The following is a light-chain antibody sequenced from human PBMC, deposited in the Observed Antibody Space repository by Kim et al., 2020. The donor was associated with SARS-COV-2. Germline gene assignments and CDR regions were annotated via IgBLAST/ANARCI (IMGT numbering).Light chain of an antibody. J-gene: IGKJ2*01. CDR2: DAS. CDR3: QQRSNWPPKYT. V-gene: IGKV3-11*01. CDR1: QSVSSY. Sequence: EIVLTQSPATLPLSPGERATLSCRASQSVSSYLAWYQQKPGQAPRLLIYDASNRATGIPARFSGSGSGTDFTLTISSLEPEDFAVYYCQQRSNWPPKYTFGQGTKLEI.